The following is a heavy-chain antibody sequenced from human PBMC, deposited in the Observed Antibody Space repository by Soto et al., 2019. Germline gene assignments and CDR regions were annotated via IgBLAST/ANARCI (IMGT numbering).Heavy chain of an antibody. D-gene: IGHD2-2*01. J-gene: IGHJ4*02. Sequence: SETLSLTCAVSGGSISSGGYSWSWIRQPPGKGLEWIGYIYHSGSTYYNPPLKSRVTISVDRSKNQFSLKLSSVTAADTAVYYCARGRSEYCSSTSCYSPPLFDYWGQGTLVTVSS. CDR1: GGSISSGGYS. CDR2: IYHSGST. CDR3: ARGRSEYCSSTSCYSPPLFDY. V-gene: IGHV4-30-2*01.